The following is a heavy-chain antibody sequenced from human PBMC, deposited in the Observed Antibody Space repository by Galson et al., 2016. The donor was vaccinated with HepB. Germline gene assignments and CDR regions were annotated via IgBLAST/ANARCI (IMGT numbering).Heavy chain of an antibody. D-gene: IGHD3-22*01. CDR2: IIAALRSP. J-gene: IGHJ4*02. CDR3: VTATKNFRYFDRSGSETLDN. Sequence: SVKVSCKASGGSFGTSVFSWVRQAPGHGLEWMGGIIAALRSPNYAQKFQDRVTITADKSTTTAYMELSSLRSEDTAMYYCVTATKNFRYFDRSGSETLDNWGQGTLVAVSS. CDR1: GGSFGTSV. V-gene: IGHV1-69*10.